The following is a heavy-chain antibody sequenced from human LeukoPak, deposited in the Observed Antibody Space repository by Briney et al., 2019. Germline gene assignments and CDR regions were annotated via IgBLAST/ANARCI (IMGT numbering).Heavy chain of an antibody. Sequence: GGSLRLSCAASGFTVSSNYMSWVRQAPGKGLEWGSVIYSGGSTYYADSVKGRFTISRDNSKNTLYLQMNSLRAEDTAVYYCAKLRGSDLLLWFGPYFYYFDYWGQGILVTVSS. V-gene: IGHV3-66*01. CDR1: GFTVSSNY. CDR3: AKLRGSDLLLWFGPYFYYFDY. D-gene: IGHD3-10*01. J-gene: IGHJ4*02. CDR2: IYSGGST.